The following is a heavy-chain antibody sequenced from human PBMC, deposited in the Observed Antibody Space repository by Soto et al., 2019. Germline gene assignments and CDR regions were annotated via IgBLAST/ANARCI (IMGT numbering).Heavy chain of an antibody. J-gene: IGHJ4*02. V-gene: IGHV4-61*01. CDR3: VRSVFELPDY. D-gene: IGHD1-26*01. CDR1: GGSVSSGSYY. Sequence: QVQLQESGPGLVKPSETLSLTCTVSGGSVSSGSYYWSWIRQPPGKGLEWIWYIYYSGSTNYNPSLKSRVTISVDTSKNQFSLKLSSVTAADTAVYYCVRSVFELPDYWGQGTLLTVSS. CDR2: IYYSGST.